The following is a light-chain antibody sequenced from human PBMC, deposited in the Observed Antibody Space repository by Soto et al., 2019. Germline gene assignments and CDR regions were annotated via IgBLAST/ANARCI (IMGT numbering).Light chain of an antibody. CDR1: SSNIGAGYD. V-gene: IGLV1-40*01. J-gene: IGLJ2*01. CDR2: GTT. Sequence: QAVVTQPPSVSGATGERVTISCTGSSSNIGAGYDIHWYQQLPGRAPKLLIYGTTNRPSGVPDRFSGSKSGTSASLAITGLQADDEADYYCQSYDSSLSGRVFGGGTKLTVL. CDR3: QSYDSSLSGRV.